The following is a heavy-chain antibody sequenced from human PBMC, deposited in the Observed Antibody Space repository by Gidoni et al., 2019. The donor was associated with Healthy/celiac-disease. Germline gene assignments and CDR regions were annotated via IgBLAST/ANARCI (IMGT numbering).Heavy chain of an antibody. J-gene: IGHJ4*02. CDR3: AKTGYSSGWSTQYYFDY. Sequence: QVQLVESGGGVVQPGRSLRLSCAASGFPFSSYGMHWVRQAPGKGLEWVAVISYDGSNKYYADSVKGRFTISRDNSKNTLYLQMNSLRAEDTAVYYCAKTGYSSGWSTQYYFDYWGQGTLVTVSS. CDR1: GFPFSSYG. CDR2: ISYDGSNK. V-gene: IGHV3-30*18. D-gene: IGHD6-19*01.